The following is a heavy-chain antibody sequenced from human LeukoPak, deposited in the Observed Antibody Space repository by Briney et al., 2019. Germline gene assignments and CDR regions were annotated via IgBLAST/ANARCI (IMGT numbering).Heavy chain of an antibody. V-gene: IGHV3-13*01. J-gene: IGHJ1*01. Sequence: PGGSLRLSCAASEFTFSSSDMYWVRQATGKGLEWVSSIGTAGDSYYPESVKGRFTISRENVKNSLYLQMNSLRAGDTAVYYCARGGGHTTSWYTLHDWGQGTLVTVSS. CDR3: ARGGGHTTSWYTLHD. CDR1: EFTFSSSD. D-gene: IGHD6-13*01. CDR2: IGTAGDS.